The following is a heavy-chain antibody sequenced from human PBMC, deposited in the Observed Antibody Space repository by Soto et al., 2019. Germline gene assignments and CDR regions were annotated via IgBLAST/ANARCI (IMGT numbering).Heavy chain of an antibody. D-gene: IGHD2-2*03. CDR1: GGSISSYY. CDR3: ARETLGWPDS. CDR2: IYYSGST. J-gene: IGHJ4*03. Sequence: TLSLTCTVYGGSISSYYWSWIRQPPGKGLEWIGYIYYSGSTNYNPSLKSRVTISVDTSKTQFSLQLSSVTAAHTAVHYCARETLGWPDSRVQGTLFT. V-gene: IGHV4-59*01.